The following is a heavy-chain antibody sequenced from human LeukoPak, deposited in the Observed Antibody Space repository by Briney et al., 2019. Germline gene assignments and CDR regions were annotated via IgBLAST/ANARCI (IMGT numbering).Heavy chain of an antibody. CDR1: GFPFSSYA. D-gene: IGHD3-3*01. CDR3: AKGQGAGVLGFLEWLSLDS. J-gene: IGHJ4*02. CDR2: TGGSGSRT. Sequence: GGSLRLSCVASGFPFSSYAMTWVRQAPGKLLEWISATGGSGSRTYSVDSVKGRFPIYRDNSKNPMYLQMNSLRAEDTVVYYCAKGQGAGVLGFLEWLSLDSWGQGTLVTVS. V-gene: IGHV3-23*01.